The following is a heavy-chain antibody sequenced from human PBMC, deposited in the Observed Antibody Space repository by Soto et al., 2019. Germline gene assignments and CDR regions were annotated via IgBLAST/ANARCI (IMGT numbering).Heavy chain of an antibody. CDR1: GHTLTSYV. D-gene: IGHD6-13*01. CDR2: ISSYIGNT. Sequence: QVQLEQSGAQVKKPAASVKVSCKASGHTLTSYVITSGTQAAGRGLQCMGWISSYIGNTIYAQKRQGRGTMATDTSTSTDYVVLRSLSSDDTAVYYCARGQRSSWYAHWGQRTTVTVSS. V-gene: IGHV1-18*01. CDR3: ARGQRSSWYAH. J-gene: IGHJ5*02.